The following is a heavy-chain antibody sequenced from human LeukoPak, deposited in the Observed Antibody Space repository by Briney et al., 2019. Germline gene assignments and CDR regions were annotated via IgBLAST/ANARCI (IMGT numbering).Heavy chain of an antibody. Sequence: ASVEVSCKASGFTSTNYYMHWVRKAPGQGLEWMGLISPTGSSTNYAQKFRGRVTMTRDTSTTTVYMELSSLRSEDTAVYYCAREESGGYFDYWGQGTLVTVSS. D-gene: IGHD2-8*02. CDR3: AREESGGYFDY. CDR2: ISPTGSST. CDR1: GFTSTNYY. V-gene: IGHV1-46*01. J-gene: IGHJ4*02.